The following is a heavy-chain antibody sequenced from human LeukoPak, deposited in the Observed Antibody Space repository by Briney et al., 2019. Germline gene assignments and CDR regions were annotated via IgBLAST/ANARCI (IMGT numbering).Heavy chain of an antibody. J-gene: IGHJ4*02. V-gene: IGHV4-39*07. D-gene: IGHD1-14*01. CDR1: GGSISSSSYY. CDR3: ARAGKGSEIRLFFPPTLDY. Sequence: SETLSLTCTVSGGSISSSSYYWGWIRQPPGKGLEWIGSIYYSGSTYYNPSLKSRVTISVDTSKNQFSLKLSSVTAADTAVYYCARAGKGSEIRLFFPPTLDYWGQGTLVTVSS. CDR2: IYYSGST.